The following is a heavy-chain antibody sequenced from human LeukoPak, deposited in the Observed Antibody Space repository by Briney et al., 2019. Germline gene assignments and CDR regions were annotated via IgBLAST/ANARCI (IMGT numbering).Heavy chain of an antibody. CDR1: GFTFDIYA. CDR2: IGGSGDDI. D-gene: IGHD3-3*01. Sequence: PGGSLRLSCAGSGFTFDIYAIHWVRQAPGTGLEWVAGIGGSGDDILYAESAKGRFIISRDNSKNTVYLEMKSLRAEDTARYYCARDPRRAITVFGVVIGSYFDYWGQGSLVTVSS. J-gene: IGHJ4*02. V-gene: IGHV3-23*01. CDR3: ARDPRRAITVFGVVIGSYFDY.